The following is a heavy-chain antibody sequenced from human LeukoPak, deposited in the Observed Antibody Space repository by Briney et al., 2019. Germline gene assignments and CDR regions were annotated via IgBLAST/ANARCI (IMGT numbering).Heavy chain of an antibody. CDR3: ARGVGAAVAY. V-gene: IGHV3-11*01. CDR1: GFTFSDYY. Sequence: GGFLRLSCAASGFTFSDYYMSWIRQAPGKGLEWVSYINSGGTIYYAASVKGRFTISRDNAKNSLYRQMNSLRAEDTAVYYCARGVGAAVAYWGQGTLVTVSS. D-gene: IGHD6-19*01. J-gene: IGHJ4*02. CDR2: INSGGTI.